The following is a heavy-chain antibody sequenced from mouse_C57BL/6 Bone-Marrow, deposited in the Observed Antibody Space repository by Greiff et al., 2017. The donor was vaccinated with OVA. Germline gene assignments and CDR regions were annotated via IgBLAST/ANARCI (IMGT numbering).Heavy chain of an antibody. CDR2: ISYDGSN. CDR1: GYSITSGYY. D-gene: IGHD3-3*01. J-gene: IGHJ3*01. V-gene: IGHV3-6*01. Sequence: DVKLVESGPGLVKPSQSLSLTCSVTGYSITSGYYWNWIRQFPGNKLEWMGYISYDGSNNYNPSLKNRISITRDTSKNQFFLKLNSVTTEDTATYYCASRRGFAYWGQGTLVTVSA. CDR3: ASRRGFAY.